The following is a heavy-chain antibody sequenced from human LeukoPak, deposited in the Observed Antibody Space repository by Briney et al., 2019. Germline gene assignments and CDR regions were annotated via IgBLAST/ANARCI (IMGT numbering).Heavy chain of an antibody. CDR1: GGTFSSYA. CDR3: ARDLGYGDYVFDY. V-gene: IGHV1-69*06. J-gene: IGHJ4*02. Sequence: SVKVSCKASGGTFSSYAISWVRQAPGQGLEWMGGIIPIFGTANYAQKFQGRVTITADKSTSTAYMELSSLRSEDTAVYYCARDLGYGDYVFDYWGQGTLVTVSS. D-gene: IGHD4-17*01. CDR2: IIPIFGTA.